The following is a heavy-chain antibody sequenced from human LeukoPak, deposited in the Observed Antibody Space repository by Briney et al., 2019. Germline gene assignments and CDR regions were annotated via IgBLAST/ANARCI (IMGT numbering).Heavy chain of an antibody. CDR1: GFTFSSYG. CDR2: IRYDGSNK. J-gene: IGHJ4*02. D-gene: IGHD1-26*01. Sequence: GSLRLSCAASGFTFSSYGMHWVRQAPGKGLEWVTFIRYDGSNKYYADSVKGRFTISRDNSKNTLYLQMNSLRAEDTAAYYCAKEGGSYYTGSYYFDYWGQGTLVTVSS. CDR3: AKEGGSYYTGSYYFDY. V-gene: IGHV3-30*02.